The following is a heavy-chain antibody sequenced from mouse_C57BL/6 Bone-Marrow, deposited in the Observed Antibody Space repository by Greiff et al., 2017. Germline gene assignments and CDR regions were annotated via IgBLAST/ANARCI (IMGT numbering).Heavy chain of an antibody. CDR2: IYPGNSDT. V-gene: IGHV1-5*01. CDR1: GYTFTSYW. J-gene: IGHJ2*01. D-gene: IGHD2-4*01. Sequence: EVQLQQSGTVLARPGASVKMSCKTSGYTFTSYWMHWVKQRPGQGLEWIGAIYPGNSDTSYNQKFKGKAKLTAVTSASTAYMELSSLTNEDSAVXYCTIYYDYDDFDYGGQGTTLTVSS. CDR3: TIYYDYDDFDY.